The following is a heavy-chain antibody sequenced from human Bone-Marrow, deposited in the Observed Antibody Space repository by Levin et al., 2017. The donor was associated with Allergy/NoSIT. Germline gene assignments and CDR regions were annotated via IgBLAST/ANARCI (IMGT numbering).Heavy chain of an antibody. J-gene: IGHJ5*02. D-gene: IGHD3-10*01. Sequence: GASVKVSCKASGGPFNNYGFSWVRQAPGQGLEWMGEIIPMFGTPNYEQKFQGRVTIRADESTSTVTMELRSLRFEDTAVYYCARRHHYYNSGTHVPGWLDPWGQGTLVSVSS. CDR1: GGPFNNYG. CDR3: ARRHHYYNSGTHVPGWLDP. CDR2: IIPMFGTP. V-gene: IGHV1-69*13.